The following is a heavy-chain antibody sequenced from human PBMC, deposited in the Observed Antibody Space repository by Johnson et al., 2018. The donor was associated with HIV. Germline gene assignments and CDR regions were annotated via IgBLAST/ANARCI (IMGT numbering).Heavy chain of an antibody. CDR3: AKDIGDGYNRWGAFDI. CDR1: GLTFSSYD. V-gene: IGHV3-13*01. CDR2: IGTAGDT. J-gene: IGHJ3*02. Sequence: VQLVESGGGVVQPGGSLRLSCAASGLTFSSYDMHWVRQAKGKGLEWVSAIGTAGDTYYPGSVKGRFTISRDNSKHTVHLQMNSLRAEDTAVYYCAKDIGDGYNRWGAFDIWGQGTMVTVSS. D-gene: IGHD5-24*01.